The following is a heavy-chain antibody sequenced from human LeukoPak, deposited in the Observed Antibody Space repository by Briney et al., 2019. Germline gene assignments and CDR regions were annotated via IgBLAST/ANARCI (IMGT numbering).Heavy chain of an antibody. CDR2: INTNTGNP. CDR1: GYTFTSYA. J-gene: IGHJ6*02. Sequence: GASVKVSCKASGYTFTSYAMNWVRQAPGQGLEWMGWINTNTGNPTYAQGFTGRFVFSLDTSVSTAYLQISSLKAEDTAVYYCARDPPPDYYYYGMDVWGQGTTVTVSS. V-gene: IGHV7-4-1*02. CDR3: ARDPPPDYYYYGMDV.